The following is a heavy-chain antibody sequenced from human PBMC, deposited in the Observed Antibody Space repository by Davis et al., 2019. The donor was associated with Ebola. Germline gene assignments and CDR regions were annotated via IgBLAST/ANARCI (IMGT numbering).Heavy chain of an antibody. J-gene: IGHJ6*02. CDR1: GDSVSGSNGA. Sequence: HSQTLSLTCAISGDSVSGSNGAWNWIRQPPSRGLEWLGRAYYSSKWYIDYAASVKGRITVNPDTSNNQLSLQLNSVTPEDTAVYYCARGWQRSGMDVWGQGTTVTVSS. CDR3: ARGWQRSGMDV. V-gene: IGHV6-1*01. D-gene: IGHD6-19*01. CDR2: AYYSSKWYI.